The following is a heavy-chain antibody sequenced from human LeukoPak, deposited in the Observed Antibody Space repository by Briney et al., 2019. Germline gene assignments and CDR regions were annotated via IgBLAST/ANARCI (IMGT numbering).Heavy chain of an antibody. V-gene: IGHV4-59*08. CDR2: ISYSGAT. CDR3: ARNLPLRGGWPYNFDS. J-gene: IGHJ4*02. Sequence: SETLSLTCTVSGGSISTYHWGWIRQPPGKGLEWIGYISYSGATNYSPSLKSRGTTSVDTSKNQFSLKLSSVTATDTAVYYCARNLPLRGGWPYNFDSWGQGTLVTVSS. CDR1: GGSISTYH. D-gene: IGHD6-19*01.